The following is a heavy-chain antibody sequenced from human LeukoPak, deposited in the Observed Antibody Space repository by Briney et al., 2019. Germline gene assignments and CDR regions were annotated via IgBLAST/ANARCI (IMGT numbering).Heavy chain of an antibody. CDR3: AKEMRGTMVRGVITLFDY. Sequence: PGGSLRLSCAASGFTFSSYSMNWVRQAPGKGLEWVSSISSSSSYIYYADSVKGRFTISRDNSKNTLYLQMNSLRAEDTAVYYCAKEMRGTMVRGVITLFDYWGQGTLVTVSS. V-gene: IGHV3-21*04. D-gene: IGHD3-10*01. J-gene: IGHJ4*02. CDR1: GFTFSSYS. CDR2: ISSSSSYI.